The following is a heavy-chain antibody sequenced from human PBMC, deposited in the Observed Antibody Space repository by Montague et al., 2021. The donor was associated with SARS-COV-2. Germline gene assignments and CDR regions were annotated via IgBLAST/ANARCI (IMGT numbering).Heavy chain of an antibody. CDR3: ARNWNYGWAFDI. CDR2: MSSSSKYI. Sequence: SLRISCAASGFSFSSYNMNWVRQAPGKGLEWVSSMSSSSKYIYYADSVKDRFTISRDNAKNSLYLQMNSLRAEDTAIYYCARNWNYGWAFDIWGQGTMVAVSS. V-gene: IGHV3-21*01. J-gene: IGHJ3*02. CDR1: GFSFSSYN. D-gene: IGHD1-7*01.